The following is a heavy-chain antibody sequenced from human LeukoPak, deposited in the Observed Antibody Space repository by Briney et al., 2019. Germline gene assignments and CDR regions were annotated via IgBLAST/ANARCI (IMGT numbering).Heavy chain of an antibody. CDR3: ARRNGYNYWFDP. CDR2: IYHSGST. D-gene: IGHD5-24*01. V-gene: IGHV4-4*02. J-gene: IGHJ5*02. Sequence: KPSETLSLTCAVSGGSISSSNWWSWVRQPPGKWLEWIGEIYHSGSTNYNPSLKSRVTISVDTSKNQFSLKLTSVTAADTAVYYCARRNGYNYWFDPWGQGTLVTVSS. CDR1: GGSISSSNW.